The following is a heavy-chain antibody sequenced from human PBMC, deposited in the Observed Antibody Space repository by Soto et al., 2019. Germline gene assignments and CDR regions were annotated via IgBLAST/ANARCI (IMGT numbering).Heavy chain of an antibody. CDR2: MDPNSGNT. CDR1: GYTFTNYD. V-gene: IGHV1-8*01. D-gene: IGHD6-19*01. Sequence: QVQLVQSGAEVKKPGASVKVSCKASGYTFTNYDINWVRQAPGQGLEWMGWMDPNSGNTDYAQKFQGRFTITRNTSISTAYLELSSLSSEDTAVYYCERGRGWRDYWGQGTLVTVS. J-gene: IGHJ4*02. CDR3: ERGRGWRDY.